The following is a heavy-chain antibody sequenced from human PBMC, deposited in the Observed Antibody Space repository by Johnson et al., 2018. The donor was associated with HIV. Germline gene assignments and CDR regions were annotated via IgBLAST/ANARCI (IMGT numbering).Heavy chain of an antibody. CDR2: ISSSGSTI. D-gene: IGHD2-15*01. J-gene: IGHJ3*02. CDR1: GFIFRDYY. CDR3: ARSKDCSGGSCPDAFDI. V-gene: IGHV3-11*04. Sequence: QVRLVESGGGLVKPRGSLRLSCAASGFIFRDYYMSWIRQAPGKGLEWVSYISSSGSTIYYADSVKGRFTISRDNAKNSLYLQMNSLRAEDTAVYYCARSKDCSGGSCPDAFDIWGQGTMLIVSS.